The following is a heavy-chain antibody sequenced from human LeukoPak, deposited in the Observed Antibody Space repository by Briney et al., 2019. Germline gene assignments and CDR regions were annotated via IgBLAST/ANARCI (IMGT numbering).Heavy chain of an antibody. J-gene: IGHJ4*02. CDR1: GFTFSSHA. CDR2: IGHGGIHT. D-gene: IGHD2-15*01. V-gene: IGHV3-23*01. CDR3: AKEKKSGGWPIDN. Sequence: GGSLRLSCAASGFTFSSHAMSWVRQAPGKGLEWVSGIGHGGIHTYYADSVKGRFIISRDDSKNTLYLQMNSLRADDTAVYHCAKEKKSGGWPIDNWGQGALVTVSS.